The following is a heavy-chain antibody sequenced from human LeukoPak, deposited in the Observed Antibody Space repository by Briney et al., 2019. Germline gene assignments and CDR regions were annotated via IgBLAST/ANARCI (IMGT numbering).Heavy chain of an antibody. CDR3: ARDRYYYYGMDV. CDR1: GGSLSVDY. Sequence: SETLCLTCAVSGGSLSVDYGSWGRQPPGEGLEWIGYIYYSGSTNYNPSLKSRVTISVDTSKNQFSLKLSSVTAADTAVYYCARDRYYYYGMDVWGQGTTVTVSS. J-gene: IGHJ6*02. V-gene: IGHV4-59*01. CDR2: IYYSGST.